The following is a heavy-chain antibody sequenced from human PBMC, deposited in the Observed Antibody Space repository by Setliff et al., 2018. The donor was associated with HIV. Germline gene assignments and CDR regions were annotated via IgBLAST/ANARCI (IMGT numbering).Heavy chain of an antibody. CDR1: GFTFSDDY. Sequence: GGSLRLSCAASGFTFSDDYMSWIRQIPGKGLEWVSYISGSGSVIFYADSVKGRFTISRDNAKNSLYLQMNSLRAEDTAVYYCARDWNGSGRAMDVWGKGTTVTV. V-gene: IGHV3-11*01. J-gene: IGHJ6*03. CDR3: ARDWNGSGRAMDV. CDR2: ISGSGSVI. D-gene: IGHD3-10*01.